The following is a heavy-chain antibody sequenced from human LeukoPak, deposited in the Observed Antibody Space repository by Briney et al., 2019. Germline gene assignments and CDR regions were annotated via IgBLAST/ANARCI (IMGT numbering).Heavy chain of an antibody. J-gene: IGHJ4*02. D-gene: IGHD4-17*01. V-gene: IGHV1-18*01. CDR3: ARRHPDYGEAFDY. Sequence: ASVKVSCNASGYTVTSSGISWVRQAPGQGLEWMGWISAYNGNTNYTQKLQGRVTMTTDTSTSTAYMELRSLRSDDTAVYYCARRHPDYGEAFDYWGQGTLVTVSS. CDR2: ISAYNGNT. CDR1: GYTVTSSG.